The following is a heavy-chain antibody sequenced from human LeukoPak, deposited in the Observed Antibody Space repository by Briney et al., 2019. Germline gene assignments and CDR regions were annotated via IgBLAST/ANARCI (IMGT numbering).Heavy chain of an antibody. J-gene: IGHJ3*02. CDR1: GFTFGDYA. Sequence: GRSLRLSCTAPGFTFGDYAMSWVRQAPGKGLEWVGFIRSKAYGGTTEYAASVKGRFTISRDDSKSIAYLQMNSLKTEDTAVYYCTLGSGWTDDAFDIWGQGTMVTVSS. CDR2: IRSKAYGGTT. V-gene: IGHV3-49*04. D-gene: IGHD6-19*01. CDR3: TLGSGWTDDAFDI.